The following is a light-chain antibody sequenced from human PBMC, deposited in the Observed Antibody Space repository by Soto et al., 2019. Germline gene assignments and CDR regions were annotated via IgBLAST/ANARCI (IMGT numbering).Light chain of an antibody. J-gene: IGKJ5*01. CDR2: DAS. Sequence: AIQMTHSPSSLPASVGDRVTITCRASQGIRDDLAWYQRKPGRAPRLLIYDASTLQDGVPSRFSGSGSGTDFTLIISGLQAEDFATYYCLQHYSYPFTFGQGTRLEIK. CDR3: LQHYSYPFT. CDR1: QGIRDD. V-gene: IGKV1-6*01.